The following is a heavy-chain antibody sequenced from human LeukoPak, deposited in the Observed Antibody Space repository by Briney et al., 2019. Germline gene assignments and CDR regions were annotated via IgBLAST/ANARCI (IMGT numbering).Heavy chain of an antibody. Sequence: GASVKVSCKASGYTFTGYYMHWVRQAPGQGLEWMGWINPNSGGTNYAQKFQGRVTMTRDTSISTAYMELSRLRSDDTAVYYCARVHASPGYSLPFDYWGQGTLVTVSS. CDR1: GYTFTGYY. V-gene: IGHV1-2*02. D-gene: IGHD3-16*01. CDR2: INPNSGGT. CDR3: ARVHASPGYSLPFDY. J-gene: IGHJ4*02.